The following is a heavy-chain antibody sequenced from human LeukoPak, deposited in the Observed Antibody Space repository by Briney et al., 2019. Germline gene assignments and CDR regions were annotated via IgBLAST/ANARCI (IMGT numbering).Heavy chain of an antibody. Sequence: GRSLTLSCAASGFTFEDYGMDWVRQAPGQGLEGVSGISWNSGDIDYADSVKGRFTISRDNAKNSLYLEMKSLRVDDTALYFCAKGIPAGPTALDYWGQGILATVSS. V-gene: IGHV3-9*01. CDR3: AKGIPAGPTALDY. J-gene: IGHJ4*02. CDR1: GFTFEDYG. D-gene: IGHD2-2*01. CDR2: ISWNSGDI.